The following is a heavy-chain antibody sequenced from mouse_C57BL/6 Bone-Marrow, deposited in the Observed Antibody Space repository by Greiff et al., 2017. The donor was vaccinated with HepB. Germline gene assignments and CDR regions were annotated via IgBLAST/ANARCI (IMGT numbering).Heavy chain of an antibody. CDR2: INPSSGYT. Sequence: VQLQQSGAELAKPGASVKLSCKASGYTFTSYWMHWVKQRPGQGLDWIGYINPSSGYTKYNQKFKDKVTLTADKSSSTAYMQLSSLTYADSAVYYCARDYGMRWYFDVWGTGTTVTVSS. V-gene: IGHV1-7*01. CDR3: ARDYGMRWYFDV. D-gene: IGHD1-1*01. J-gene: IGHJ1*03. CDR1: GYTFTSYW.